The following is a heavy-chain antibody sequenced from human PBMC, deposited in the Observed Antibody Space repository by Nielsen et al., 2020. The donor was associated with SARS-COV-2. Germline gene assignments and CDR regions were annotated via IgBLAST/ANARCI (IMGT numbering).Heavy chain of an antibody. J-gene: IGHJ5*02. CDR2: IIPIFGTA. D-gene: IGHD2-15*01. Sequence: SVKVSCKASGGTFSSYDISWVRQAPGQGLEWMGGIIPIFGTAKYAQKFQGRVTITADESTSTAYMELSSLRSEDTAVYYCARGRTLVDCSGGSCPFDPWGQGTLVTVSS. CDR3: ARGRTLVDCSGGSCPFDP. CDR1: GGTFSSYD. V-gene: IGHV1-69*13.